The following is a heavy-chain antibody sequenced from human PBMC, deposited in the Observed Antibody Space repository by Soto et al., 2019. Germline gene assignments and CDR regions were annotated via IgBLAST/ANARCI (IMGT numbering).Heavy chain of an antibody. J-gene: IGHJ4*02. Sequence: LRLSCAASGFTFSSYGMHWVRKAPGKGLEWVAVISYDGSNKYYADSVKGRFTISRDNSKNTLYLQMNSLRAEDTAVYYCAKDRSTVVKGGDYWGQGTLVTVPQ. CDR3: AKDRSTVVKGGDY. CDR1: GFTFSSYG. D-gene: IGHD2-15*01. CDR2: ISYDGSNK. V-gene: IGHV3-30*18.